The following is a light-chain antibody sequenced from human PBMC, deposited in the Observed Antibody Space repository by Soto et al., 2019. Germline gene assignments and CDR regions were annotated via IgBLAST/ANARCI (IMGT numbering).Light chain of an antibody. CDR3: QSYDSSLFYV. CDR1: SSNIGAGYD. J-gene: IGLJ1*01. V-gene: IGLV1-40*01. CDR2: GNS. Sequence: QSVLTQPPSVSGAPGQRVTISRTGSSSNIGAGYDVHWYQQLPGTAPKLLIYGNSNRPSGVPDRFSGSKSGTSASLAITGLQAEDEADYYCQSYDSSLFYVFGTGTKLTVL.